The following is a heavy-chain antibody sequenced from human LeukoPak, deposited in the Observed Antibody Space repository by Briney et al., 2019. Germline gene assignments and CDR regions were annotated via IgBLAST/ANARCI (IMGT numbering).Heavy chain of an antibody. Sequence: TLSLTCTVSGGSISSGGYYWSWIRQPPGKGLEWIGYIYHSGSTYYNPSLKSRVTISVDRSKNQFSLKLSSVTAADTAVYYCARFVVVPAAIDYWGQGTLVTVSS. CDR2: IYHSGST. J-gene: IGHJ4*02. V-gene: IGHV4-30-2*01. D-gene: IGHD2-2*01. CDR3: ARFVVVPAAIDY. CDR1: GGSISSGGYY.